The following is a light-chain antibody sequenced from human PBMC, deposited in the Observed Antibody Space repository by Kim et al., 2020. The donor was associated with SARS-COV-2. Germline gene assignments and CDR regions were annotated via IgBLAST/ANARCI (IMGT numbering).Light chain of an antibody. Sequence: GPRVTISCSGSSSNSESNTVNWYKQLPGTAPKLLIYSTNQRPSGVPDRFSGSQSGTSASLAISGPQSEDEADYYCSAWDNSLNGYVFGPGTKVTVL. CDR3: SAWDNSLNGYV. V-gene: IGLV1-44*01. CDR2: STN. J-gene: IGLJ1*01. CDR1: SSNSESNT.